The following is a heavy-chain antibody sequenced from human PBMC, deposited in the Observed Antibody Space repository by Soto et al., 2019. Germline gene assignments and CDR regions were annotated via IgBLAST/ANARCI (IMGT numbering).Heavy chain of an antibody. D-gene: IGHD6-13*01. CDR2: IYYSGST. CDR1: GGSISSGGYY. J-gene: IGHJ4*02. Sequence: QVQLQESGPGLVKPSQTLSLTCTVSGGSISSGGYYWSWIRQHPGKGLEWIGYIYYSGSTYYTPSLRSRATIPVDTSKNQFALKLSSVTAPDTAGYYCARSDNSSSGYGRGCYFDYWGQGTLVTVSS. V-gene: IGHV4-31*03. CDR3: ARSDNSSSGYGRGCYFDY.